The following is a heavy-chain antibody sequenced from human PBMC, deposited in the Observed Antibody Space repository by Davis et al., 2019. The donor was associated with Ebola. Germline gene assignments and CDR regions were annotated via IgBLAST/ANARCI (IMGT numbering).Heavy chain of an antibody. D-gene: IGHD3-16*01. J-gene: IGHJ4*02. CDR3: AKAYLYGADY. CDR2: IRYDGSNK. Sequence: PGGSLRLSCAASGFTFSSYGMHWVRQAPGKGLEWVAFIRYDGSNKYYADSVKGRFTISRDYSKNTLYLQMNSLRAEDTAVYYCAKAYLYGADYWGQGTLVTVSS. CDR1: GFTFSSYG. V-gene: IGHV3-30*02.